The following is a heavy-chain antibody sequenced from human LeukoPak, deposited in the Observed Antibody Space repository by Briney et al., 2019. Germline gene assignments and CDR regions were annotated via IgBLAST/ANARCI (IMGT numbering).Heavy chain of an antibody. CDR3: ARGGHITIFGVVTRGEFDY. J-gene: IGHJ4*02. Sequence: SVKVSCKASGCTFISYAISWVRQAPGQGLEWMGGIIPIFGTANYAQKFEGRVTITTDESTSTAYMELSSLRSEDTAVYYCARGGHITIFGVVTRGEFDYWGQGTLVTVSS. D-gene: IGHD3-3*01. V-gene: IGHV1-69*05. CDR1: GCTFISYA. CDR2: IIPIFGTA.